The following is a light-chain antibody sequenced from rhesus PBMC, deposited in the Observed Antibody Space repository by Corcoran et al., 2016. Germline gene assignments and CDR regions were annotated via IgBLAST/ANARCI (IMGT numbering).Light chain of an antibody. Sequence: DIQMTQSPSSLSASVGDRVTITCRASENVNNYLNWYQQKPGKAPKLLIYKAYTLQSGVPSRFSGSGSWTYYTFTISSLQPEDVATYYCQHGYGTPLTFGGGTKVEIK. V-gene: IGKV1-74*01. J-gene: IGKJ4*01. CDR2: KAY. CDR1: ENVNNY. CDR3: QHGYGTPLT.